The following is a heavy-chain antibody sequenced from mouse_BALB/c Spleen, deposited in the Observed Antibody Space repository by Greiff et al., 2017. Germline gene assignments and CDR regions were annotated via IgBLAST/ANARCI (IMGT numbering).Heavy chain of an antibody. D-gene: IGHD2-14*01. V-gene: IGHV5-17*02. Sequence: DVKLVESGGGLVQPGGSRKLSCAASGFTFSSFGMHWVRQAPEKGLEWVAYISSGSSTIYYADTVKGRFTISRDNPKNTLFLQMTSLRSEDTAMYYCARSDYRYDVGYFDYWGQGTTLTVSS. CDR3: ARSDYRYDVGYFDY. CDR1: GFTFSSFG. J-gene: IGHJ2*01. CDR2: ISSGSSTI.